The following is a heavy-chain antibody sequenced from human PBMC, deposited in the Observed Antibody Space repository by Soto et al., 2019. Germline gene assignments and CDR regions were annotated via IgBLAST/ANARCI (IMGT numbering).Heavy chain of an antibody. J-gene: IGHJ4*02. Sequence: QVHLVQSGAEVRKPGASVKVSCKGSGYTFTSYGIAWVRQAPGQGLEWMGWISAHTDNTNYAQKVQGRVTVTRDTSTSTAYMELRNLKSDDKAVSYCARWRYGDYWGQGALVTVSS. CDR2: ISAHTDNT. CDR1: GYTFTSYG. CDR3: ARWRYGDY. D-gene: IGHD1-1*01. V-gene: IGHV1-18*01.